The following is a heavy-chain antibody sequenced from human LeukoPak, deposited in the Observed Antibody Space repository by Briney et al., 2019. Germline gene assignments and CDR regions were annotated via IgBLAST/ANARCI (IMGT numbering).Heavy chain of an antibody. V-gene: IGHV4-34*01. Sequence: SETLSFTCAVSGRSLTTYHWSWIRQSPGKGLEWIGEIKTSAITNYNPSLESRVTISVDTSKNQFSLNLRSVTAADAAVYYCASQMLEWYGLDVWGQGTTVTVSS. J-gene: IGHJ6*02. CDR2: IKTSAIT. CDR3: ASQMLEWYGLDV. D-gene: IGHD3-3*01. CDR1: GRSLTTYH.